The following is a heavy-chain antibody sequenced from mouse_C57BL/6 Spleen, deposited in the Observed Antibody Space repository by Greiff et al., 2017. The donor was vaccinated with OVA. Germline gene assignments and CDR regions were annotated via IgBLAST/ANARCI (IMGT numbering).Heavy chain of an antibody. V-gene: IGHV14-4*01. CDR1: GFNINDDY. CDR2: IDPENGDT. J-gene: IGHJ3*01. CDR3: TTCVSAY. Sequence: EVKLVESGAELVRPGASVKLSCTASGFNINDDYMHWVKQRPEQGLEWIGWIDPENGDTDYASKFQGKATITADTSSNTAYLQLSSLTSEDTAVYYCTTCVSAYWGQGTLVTVSA.